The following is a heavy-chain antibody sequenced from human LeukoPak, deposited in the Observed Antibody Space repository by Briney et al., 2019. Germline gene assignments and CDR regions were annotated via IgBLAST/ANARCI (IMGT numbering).Heavy chain of an antibody. Sequence: VASVKVSCKASGYTFTGYYMHWVRQAPGQGLEWMGWINPNSGGTNYAQKFQGRVTMTRDTSISTAYMELSRLRSDDTAVYYCARVSSRTARGAFDIWGQGTMVTVSS. V-gene: IGHV1-2*02. CDR3: ARVSSRTARGAFDI. J-gene: IGHJ3*02. CDR1: GYTFTGYY. CDR2: INPNSGGT. D-gene: IGHD2-21*02.